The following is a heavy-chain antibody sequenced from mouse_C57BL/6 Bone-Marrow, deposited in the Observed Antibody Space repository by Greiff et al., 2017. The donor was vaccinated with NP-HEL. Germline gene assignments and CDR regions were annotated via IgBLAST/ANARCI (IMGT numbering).Heavy chain of an antibody. CDR3: TTLPFAY. V-gene: IGHV14-4*01. J-gene: IGHJ3*01. CDR2: IDPENGDT. CDR1: GFNIKDDY. Sequence: VHVKQSGAELVRPGASVKLSCTASGFNIKDDYMHWVKQRPEQGLEWIGWIDPENGDTEYASKFQGKATITADTSSNTAYLQRSSLTSEDTAVYYCTTLPFAYWGQGTLVTVSA.